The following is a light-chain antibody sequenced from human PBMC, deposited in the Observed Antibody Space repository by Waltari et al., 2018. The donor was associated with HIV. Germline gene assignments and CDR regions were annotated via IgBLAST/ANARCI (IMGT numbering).Light chain of an antibody. Sequence: QSALTQPASVSGSPGQSIPISCPGTRSDVGSYNLVSWYQHHPGKAPKLIISEVSKRPSGVSNRFSGSKSGTTASLTISGLQAEDEADYHCCSYAHNDPWVFGGGTRLTVL. CDR1: RSDVGSYNL. J-gene: IGLJ3*02. CDR3: CSYAHNDPWV. V-gene: IGLV2-23*02. CDR2: EVS.